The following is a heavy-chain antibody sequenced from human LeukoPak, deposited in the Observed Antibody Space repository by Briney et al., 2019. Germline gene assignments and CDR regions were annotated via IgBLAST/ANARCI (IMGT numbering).Heavy chain of an antibody. CDR1: GYTFTGYY. J-gene: IGHJ4*02. CDR2: INPNSGGT. CDR3: ARYDYYGSGVDY. D-gene: IGHD3-10*01. V-gene: IGHV1-2*02. Sequence: ASVKVSCKASGYTFTGYYMHWVRQAPGQGLEWVGWINPNSGGTNYAQKFQGRVTMTRDTSISTAYMELSRLRSDDTAVYYCARYDYYGSGVDYWGQGTLVTVSS.